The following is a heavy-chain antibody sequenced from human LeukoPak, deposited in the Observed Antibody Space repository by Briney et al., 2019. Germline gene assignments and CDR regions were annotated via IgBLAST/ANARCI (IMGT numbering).Heavy chain of an antibody. J-gene: IGHJ3*02. Sequence: SQTLSLTCNVSGGSISTGGYSWSWIRQPPGEGLEWIGYFHHAGYTSYNPSLKSRVTISGDRSKNQFSLNLNSVTAADTAVYYCVRGGGLPNRGGDCPPDSWGQGKMVTVSS. CDR3: VRGGGLPNRGGDCPPDS. D-gene: IGHD2-21*02. CDR1: GGSISTGGYS. V-gene: IGHV4-30-2*01. CDR2: FHHAGYT.